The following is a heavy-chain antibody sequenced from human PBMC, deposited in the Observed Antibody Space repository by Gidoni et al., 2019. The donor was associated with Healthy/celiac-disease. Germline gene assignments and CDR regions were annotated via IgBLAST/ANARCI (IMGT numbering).Heavy chain of an antibody. J-gene: IGHJ6*02. V-gene: IGHV3-9*01. Sequence: EVQLVESGGGLVQPGRSLRLSCAASGFTFDDYAMHWVRPAPGKGLEWVSGISWNSGSIGYADSVKGRFTISRDNAKNSLYLQMNSLRAEDTALYYCAKELKPSSSWPPSKYYYYYYGMDVWGQGTTVTVSS. D-gene: IGHD6-13*01. CDR3: AKELKPSSSWPPSKYYYYYYGMDV. CDR1: GFTFDDYA. CDR2: ISWNSGSI.